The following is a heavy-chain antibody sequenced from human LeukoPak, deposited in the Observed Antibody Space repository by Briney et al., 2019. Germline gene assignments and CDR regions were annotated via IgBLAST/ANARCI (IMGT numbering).Heavy chain of an antibody. Sequence: GRSLRLSCAASGFTFSSYGMHWVRQAPGKGLEWVALIGYDGTNEYYADSVKGRFTISRDNSKNTLDLQMNSLRAEDTAVYYCAKDPNSGYDLWIFDYWGQGILVTVSS. V-gene: IGHV3-33*06. CDR3: AKDPNSGYDLWIFDY. J-gene: IGHJ4*02. CDR2: IGYDGTNE. CDR1: GFTFSSYG. D-gene: IGHD5-12*01.